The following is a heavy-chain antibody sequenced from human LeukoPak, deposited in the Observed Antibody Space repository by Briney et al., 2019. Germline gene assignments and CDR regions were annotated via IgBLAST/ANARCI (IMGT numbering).Heavy chain of an antibody. CDR3: ARVVWDCSCGSCYSEATRQGDWYFDL. Sequence: ASVKVSCKASGYTFTSYYMHWVRQAPGQGLEWMGIINTSGDSTSYAQKFQGRVTMTRDTSTSTVYMELSSLRSEDTAVYYCARVVWDCSCGSCYSEATRQGDWYFDLWGRGTLVTVSS. V-gene: IGHV1-46*01. D-gene: IGHD2-15*01. J-gene: IGHJ2*01. CDR2: INTSGDST. CDR1: GYTFTSYY.